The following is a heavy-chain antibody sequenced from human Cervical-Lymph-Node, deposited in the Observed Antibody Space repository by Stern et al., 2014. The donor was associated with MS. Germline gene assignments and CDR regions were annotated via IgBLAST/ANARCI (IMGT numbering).Heavy chain of an antibody. J-gene: IGHJ4*02. V-gene: IGHV1-18*01. Sequence: QVQLVQSGVEVKKPGASVKVSCKTSNFTFLKYGITWVRQAPGQGLEWMGWISAYNGNTNLAQKFQGRVSMTSEPSTSTVHMELMGLRSDDTAMYYCARDTYFSSGPKLDFWGQGTLVIVSS. D-gene: IGHD3-3*01. CDR1: NFTFLKYG. CDR3: ARDTYFSSGPKLDF. CDR2: ISAYNGNT.